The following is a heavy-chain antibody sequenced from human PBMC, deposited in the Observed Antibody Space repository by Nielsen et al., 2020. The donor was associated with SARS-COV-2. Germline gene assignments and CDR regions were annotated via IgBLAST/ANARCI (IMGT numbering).Heavy chain of an antibody. V-gene: IGHV1-18*01. Sequence: ALVKVSCKASGYTFTSYGISWVRQAPGQGLEWMGWISAYNGNTNYAQKLQGRVTMTTDTSTSTAYMELRSLRSDDTAVYYCAREALDYDYVWGSYRYTGWFDPWGQGTLVTVSS. CDR2: ISAYNGNT. J-gene: IGHJ5*02. CDR3: AREALDYDYVWGSYRYTGWFDP. D-gene: IGHD3-16*02. CDR1: GYTFTSYG.